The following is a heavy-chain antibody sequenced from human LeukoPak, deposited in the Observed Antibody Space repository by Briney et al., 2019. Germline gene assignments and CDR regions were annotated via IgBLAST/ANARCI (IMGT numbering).Heavy chain of an antibody. J-gene: IGHJ3*02. Sequence: GGSLRLSCAASGFTFSSYWMSWVRQAPGKGLEWVANMKQDGSEKYYVDSVRGRFTISRDNAKNSLYLQMNSLRAEDTAVYYCARGRRNYYDSSGYAFDIWGQGTMVTVSS. D-gene: IGHD3-22*01. CDR2: MKQDGSEK. V-gene: IGHV3-7*01. CDR1: GFTFSSYW. CDR3: ARGRRNYYDSSGYAFDI.